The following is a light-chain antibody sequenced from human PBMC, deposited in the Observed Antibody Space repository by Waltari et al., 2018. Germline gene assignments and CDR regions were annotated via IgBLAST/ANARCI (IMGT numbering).Light chain of an antibody. CDR1: QGISSY. CDR3: QQLNSYRLT. V-gene: IGKV1-9*01. J-gene: IGKJ3*01. Sequence: DIQLTQSPSFLSASVGDRVTLTCRASQGISSYLAWYQQKPGKAPKLLIYAASTLQSGVPSRFSGSGSGTEFTLTISSLQPEDFATYYCQQLNSYRLTFGPGTKVDIK. CDR2: AAS.